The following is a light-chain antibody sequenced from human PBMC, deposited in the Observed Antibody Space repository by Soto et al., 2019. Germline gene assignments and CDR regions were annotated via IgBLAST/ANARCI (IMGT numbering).Light chain of an antibody. CDR3: QQYNNWQGA. Sequence: EILMTQSPATLSVSPGERATLSCRASQSVSSNLAWYQQKPGQAPRLLIYGASTRATGIPARFSGSGSGTEFTLTISSLQSEDFAVYYCQQYNNWQGAFGQGTKVDI. J-gene: IGKJ1*01. CDR2: GAS. V-gene: IGKV3-15*01. CDR1: QSVSSN.